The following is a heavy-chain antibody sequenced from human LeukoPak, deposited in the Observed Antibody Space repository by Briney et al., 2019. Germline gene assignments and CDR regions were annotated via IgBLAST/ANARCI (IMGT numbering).Heavy chain of an antibody. CDR1: GLNFSGDA. V-gene: IGHV3-23*01. J-gene: IGHJ4*02. D-gene: IGHD6-19*01. Sequence: PGGSLRLSLSALGLNFSGDAITSGRETPGGGLERGSTISGGGGSTHYVDSVKGRFTISRDNSKNPLYLQMNGVRAEDTAVYYCAKDQFLAVAGTIGYFDYWGQGTLVTVSS. CDR3: AKDQFLAVAGTIGYFDY. CDR2: ISGGGGST.